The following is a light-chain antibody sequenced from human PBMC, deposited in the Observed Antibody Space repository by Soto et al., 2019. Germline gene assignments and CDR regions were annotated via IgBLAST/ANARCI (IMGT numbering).Light chain of an antibody. CDR2: DVS. CDR3: CSYAGNSLWV. CDR1: SSDVGGYNY. Sequence: SALTQPRSVSGSPGQSVTISCTGTSSDVGGYNYVSWYQQHPGKAPKLMIYDVSKWPSGVPARFSGSKSGISASLAISGLQAEDEADYYCCSYAGNSLWVFGGGTQLTVL. V-gene: IGLV2-11*01. J-gene: IGLJ3*02.